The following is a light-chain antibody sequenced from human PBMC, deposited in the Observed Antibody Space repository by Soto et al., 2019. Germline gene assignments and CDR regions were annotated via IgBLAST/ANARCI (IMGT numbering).Light chain of an antibody. Sequence: EIVLTQSPGTLPLFPGVGATLSCRASQSVSSAYLAWYQQKPAQPPRLFIYVASRRAIGIPDGFSGSGSGTDFTLSISRLEPEDFAVYWCQHYGNSPTFGQGTKVQIK. CDR1: QSVSSAY. CDR3: QHYGNSPT. J-gene: IGKJ1*01. V-gene: IGKV3-20*01. CDR2: VAS.